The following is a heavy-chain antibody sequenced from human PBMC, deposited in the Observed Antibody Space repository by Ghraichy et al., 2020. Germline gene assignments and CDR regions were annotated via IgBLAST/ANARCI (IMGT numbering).Heavy chain of an antibody. CDR2: VSYSGST. Sequence: SLNISCRVSGGSIRSGPYSWSWVRQSPGKGLEWIGYVSYSGSTYFNPSLESRITISVDTSKNQFSLELTSVTAADTAVYYCGRIFLDGFFDAGPFASWGQGTLVTVSS. CDR1: GGSIRSGPYS. CDR3: GRIFLDGFFDAGPFAS. V-gene: IGHV4-30-4*07. J-gene: IGHJ4*02. D-gene: IGHD3-9*01.